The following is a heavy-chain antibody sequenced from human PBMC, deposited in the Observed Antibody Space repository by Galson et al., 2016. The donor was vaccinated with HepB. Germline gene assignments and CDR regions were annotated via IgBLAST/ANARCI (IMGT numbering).Heavy chain of an antibody. D-gene: IGHD3-16*01. V-gene: IGHV3-23*01. Sequence: SLRLSCAASGFSVSSNYMTWVRQTPGRGLEWVSGITGSGGTTHYADSVKGRFTISRDNSNNTLYLYMNSLRAGDTAVYYCGKHGGFDYWGQGALVTVSS. CDR1: GFSVSSNY. CDR3: GKHGGFDY. CDR2: ITGSGGTT. J-gene: IGHJ4*02.